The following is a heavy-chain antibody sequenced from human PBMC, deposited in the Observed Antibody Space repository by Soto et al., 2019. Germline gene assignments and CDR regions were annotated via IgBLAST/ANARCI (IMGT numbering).Heavy chain of an antibody. Sequence: QVQLVQSGAEVKKPGSSVKVSCKASGGTFGSYAISWVRQAPGQGLEWMGGIIPIPGKANYAQKFQGRVTIAADESTSTDYMEVSSLRSEDTAVYYCARSQGSSTSLEVSHYSYYGMDVWGQGTKVTVSS. D-gene: IGHD2-2*01. CDR3: ARSQGSSTSLEVSHYSYYGMDV. J-gene: IGHJ6*02. CDR1: GGTFGSYA. CDR2: IIPIPGKA. V-gene: IGHV1-69*01.